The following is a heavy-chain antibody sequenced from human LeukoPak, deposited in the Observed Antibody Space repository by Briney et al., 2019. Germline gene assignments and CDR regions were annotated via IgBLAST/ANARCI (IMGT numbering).Heavy chain of an antibody. CDR3: AGGVALDY. J-gene: IGHJ4*02. Sequence: GGSLRLSCAASGFTFNDYGMSWVRQAPGKGLEWVSGINWNGGRTGYADSMKGRFIISRDNAKNSLYLQMNSLSAEDTAVYYCAGGVALDYWGQGTLVTVSS. CDR2: INWNGGRT. V-gene: IGHV3-20*04. CDR1: GFTFNDYG. D-gene: IGHD2-8*01.